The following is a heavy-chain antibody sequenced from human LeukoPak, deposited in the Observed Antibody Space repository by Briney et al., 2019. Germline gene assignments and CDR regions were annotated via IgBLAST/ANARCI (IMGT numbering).Heavy chain of an antibody. D-gene: IGHD2-2*01. CDR1: GFTFSDYH. CDR2: ISSSSSYT. J-gene: IGHJ6*02. CDR3: ARDRKVVPAAAGTYYYYGMDV. V-gene: IGHV3-11*06. Sequence: PGGSLRLSCAASGFTFSDYHMSWIRQAPGKGLEWVSYISSSSSYTNYADSVKGRFTISRDNAKNSLYLQMNSLRAEDTAVYYCARDRKVVPAAAGTYYYYGMDVWGQGTTVTVSS.